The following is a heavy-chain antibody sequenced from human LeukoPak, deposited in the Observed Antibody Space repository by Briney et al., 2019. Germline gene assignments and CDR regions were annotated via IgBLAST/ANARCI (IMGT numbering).Heavy chain of an antibody. V-gene: IGHV3-23*01. Sequence: GGSLRLSCAASRFTFSSYAMSGGRRAPGKGLEWVSAISGSGGGTYYPDTVKGRFTISRDNSKNTLYLQMNSLRAEDTAVYYCAKDETTYGQAIDYWGQGTLVTVSS. CDR2: ISGSGGGT. CDR1: RFTFSSYA. J-gene: IGHJ4*02. CDR3: AKDETTYGQAIDY. D-gene: IGHD3-10*01.